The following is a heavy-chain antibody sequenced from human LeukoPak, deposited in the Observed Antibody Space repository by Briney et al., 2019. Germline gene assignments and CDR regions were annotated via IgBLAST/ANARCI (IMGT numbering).Heavy chain of an antibody. CDR1: GGSISSGDYY. D-gene: IGHD3-10*01. Sequence: PSQTLSLTCTVSGGSISSGDYYWSWIRQPPGKGLEWIGYIYYSGSTYYNPSLKSRVTISVDTSKNQFSLKLSSVTAADTAVYYCARVQGFGELSLIFGYWGQGTLVTVSS. V-gene: IGHV4-30-4*01. CDR2: IYYSGST. CDR3: ARVQGFGELSLIFGY. J-gene: IGHJ4*02.